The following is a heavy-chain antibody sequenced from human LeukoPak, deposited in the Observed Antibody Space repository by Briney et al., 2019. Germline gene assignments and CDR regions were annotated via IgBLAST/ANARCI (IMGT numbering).Heavy chain of an antibody. J-gene: IGHJ4*02. V-gene: IGHV4-4*07. CDR3: ARLPRYYDSSGYHDY. Sequence: NPSETLSLTCTVSGGSISSYYWSWIRQPAGKGLEWIGRIYTSGSTNFNPSLKSRVTMSVDTSKNQFSLKLSSVTAADTAVYYCARLPRYYDSSGYHDYWGQGTLVTVSS. CDR2: IYTSGST. CDR1: GGSISSYY. D-gene: IGHD3-22*01.